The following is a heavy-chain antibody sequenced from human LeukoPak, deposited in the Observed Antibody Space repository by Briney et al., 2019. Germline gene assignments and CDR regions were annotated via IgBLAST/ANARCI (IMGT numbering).Heavy chain of an antibody. CDR2: INQDGSEE. V-gene: IGHV3-7*01. J-gene: IGHJ4*02. CDR3: VRDGVVSSYDLLDY. D-gene: IGHD5-12*01. CDR1: GFTFSHYW. Sequence: GGSLRLSCAASGFTFSHYWMTWVRQAPGKGLEWVAHINQDGSEEHYMDSVKARFTISRDNAKNSLSLQINSLTAEDTAVYYCVRDGVVSSYDLLDYWGQGTLVTVSS.